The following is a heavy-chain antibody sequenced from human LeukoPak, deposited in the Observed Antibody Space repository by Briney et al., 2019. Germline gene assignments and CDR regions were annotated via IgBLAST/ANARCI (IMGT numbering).Heavy chain of an antibody. CDR2: ISSIGTI. V-gene: IGHV3-48*03. Sequence: GGSPRLSCVASGFPFSSYEMNWVRQAPGKGLEWVSYISSIGTIYYADSVKGRFTISRDNAKNSLYLQMNSLRAEDTAVYYCARGGYYYDSSAYSDYWGQGTLVTVSS. D-gene: IGHD3-22*01. J-gene: IGHJ4*02. CDR1: GFPFSSYE. CDR3: ARGGYYYDSSAYSDY.